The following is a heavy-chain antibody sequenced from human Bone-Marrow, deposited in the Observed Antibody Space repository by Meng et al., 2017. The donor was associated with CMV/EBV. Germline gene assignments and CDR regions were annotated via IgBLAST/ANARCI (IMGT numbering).Heavy chain of an antibody. CDR2: IYPGDSDN. D-gene: IGHD4-11*01. CDR3: ARRQSSSWHFDL. V-gene: IGHV5-51*01. CDR1: GYSFTNYW. J-gene: IGHJ2*01. Sequence: KVSCKGSGYSFTNYWIGWVRQMPGKGLEWMGIIYPGDSDNRYSPAFQGQVTISVDKSINTAFLQWSSLKASDSAMYYCARRQSSSWHFDLWGRGTLVTVSS.